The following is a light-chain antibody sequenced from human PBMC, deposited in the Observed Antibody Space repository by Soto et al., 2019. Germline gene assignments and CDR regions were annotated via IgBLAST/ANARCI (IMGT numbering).Light chain of an antibody. J-gene: IGKJ1*01. CDR2: DAS. V-gene: IGKV1-5*01. CDR1: QSISSW. Sequence: DIQMTQSPSTLSASVGYRVTITCRASQSISSWLAWYQQKPRKAPKLLIYDASCLESGVPSRFSGSGSGTEFTLTISSLQPDDFATYYCQQYNSYAWTFGQGTKLEIK. CDR3: QQYNSYAWT.